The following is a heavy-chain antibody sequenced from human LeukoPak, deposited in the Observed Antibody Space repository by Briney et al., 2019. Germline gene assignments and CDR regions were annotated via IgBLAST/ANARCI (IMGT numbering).Heavy chain of an antibody. V-gene: IGHV1-2*02. CDR2: INPNSGGT. J-gene: IGHJ3*02. CDR1: GYTFTGYY. D-gene: IGHD3-22*01. Sequence: ASVKVSCKASGYTFTGYYMHWVRQAPGQGLEWMGWINPNSGGTNYAQKFQGRVTMTRDTSISTAYMELSSLRSEDTAVYYCAFPYYYDLLDAFDIWGQGTMVTVSS. CDR3: AFPYYYDLLDAFDI.